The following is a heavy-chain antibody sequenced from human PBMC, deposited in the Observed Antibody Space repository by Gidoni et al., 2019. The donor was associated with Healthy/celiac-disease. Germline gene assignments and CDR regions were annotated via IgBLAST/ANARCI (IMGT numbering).Heavy chain of an antibody. CDR3: ARDSSSFGDHYFDY. J-gene: IGHJ4*02. V-gene: IGHV3-48*02. D-gene: IGHD6-13*01. CDR1: GFTFSSYS. CDR2: ISSSSNTI. Sequence: EVQLLESWGGLVQPGGSLRLSCAASGFTFSSYSMTWVRQAPGKGLEWVSYISSSSNTIYYADSVKGRFTISRDNAKNSLYLQMNSLRDEDTAVYYCARDSSSFGDHYFDYWGQGTLVTVSS.